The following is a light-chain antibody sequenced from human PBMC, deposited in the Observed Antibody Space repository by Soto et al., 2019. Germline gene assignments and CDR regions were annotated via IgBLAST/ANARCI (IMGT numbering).Light chain of an antibody. CDR1: SSNIGAGYY. V-gene: IGLV1-40*01. J-gene: IGLJ3*02. CDR2: GNS. CDR3: QSYDSSLSGWV. Sequence: QSVLTQPPSVSGAPGQRVTISCTGSSSNIGAGYYVHWYQQLPGTAPKLPPSGNSNGPSGVPDRFSGSKSGTSASLAITGLQAEDAAYDSCQSYDSSLSGWVFGGGTKLTV.